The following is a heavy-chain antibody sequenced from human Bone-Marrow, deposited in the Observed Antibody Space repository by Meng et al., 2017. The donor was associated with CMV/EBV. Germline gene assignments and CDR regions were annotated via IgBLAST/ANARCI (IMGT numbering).Heavy chain of an antibody. J-gene: IGHJ3*02. D-gene: IGHD2-21*02. CDR3: ARNPREVTAFDI. Sequence: ASVKVSCKASGYTFTGYYMHWVRQAPGQGLEWMGWINPNSGGTNYAQKFQGRVTMTRDTSISTAYMVLSRLRSDDTAVYYCARNPREVTAFDIWGQGTMVTVSS. CDR2: INPNSGGT. CDR1: GYTFTGYY. V-gene: IGHV1-2*02.